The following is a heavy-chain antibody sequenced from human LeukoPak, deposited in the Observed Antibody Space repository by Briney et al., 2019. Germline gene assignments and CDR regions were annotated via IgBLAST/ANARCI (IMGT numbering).Heavy chain of an antibody. CDR1: GHTFFTFG. D-gene: IGHD6-13*01. J-gene: IGHJ4*02. Sequence: SVKVSCKASGHTFFTFGITWVRQAPGQGLEWMGGIIPIFGTANYAQKFQGRVTITADESTSTAYMELSSLRSEDTAVYYCARVMQQLVPYFDYWGQGTLVTVSS. V-gene: IGHV1-69*13. CDR2: IIPIFGTA. CDR3: ARVMQQLVPYFDY.